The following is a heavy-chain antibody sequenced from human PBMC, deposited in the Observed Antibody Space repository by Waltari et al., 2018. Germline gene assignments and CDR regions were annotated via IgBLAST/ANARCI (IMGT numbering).Heavy chain of an antibody. V-gene: IGHV3-74*01. CDR1: GFTFSSFW. CDR2: INSDGSDT. Sequence: EGQLVESGGGLVQPGGSLKRTCAAAGFTFSSFWMHWVRQVPGQGLVWVSRINSDGSDTSYADSVRGRFTVSRDNAKNMAYLQMNSLRAEDTAIYYCTRDSPSWIWGQGTMVSVSS. CDR3: TRDSPSWI. J-gene: IGHJ3*02.